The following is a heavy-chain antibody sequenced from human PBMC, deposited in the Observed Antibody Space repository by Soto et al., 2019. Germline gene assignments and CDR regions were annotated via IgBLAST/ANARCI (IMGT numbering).Heavy chain of an antibody. CDR2: ISSSSSYI. D-gene: IGHD4-17*01. Sequence: EVQLVESGGGLVKPGGSLRLSCAASGFTFSSYSMNWVRQAPGKGLEWVSSISSSSSYIYYADSVKGRFTISRDNAKNSLYLQMSSLSAEDTAVYYCARATTVWSFDLWGRGTLVTVSS. J-gene: IGHJ2*01. CDR3: ARATTVWSFDL. CDR1: GFTFSSYS. V-gene: IGHV3-21*01.